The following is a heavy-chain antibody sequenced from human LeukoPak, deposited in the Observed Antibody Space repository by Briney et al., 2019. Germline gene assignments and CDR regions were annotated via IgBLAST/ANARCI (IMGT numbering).Heavy chain of an antibody. CDR2: ISGSGGST. CDR1: GFIVSNNY. CDR3: AKDRVGATLYFDF. Sequence: PGGSLRLSCAASGFIVSNNYVSWVRQAPGRGLEWVSAISGSGGSTYYADSVKGRLTISRDNYKNTLYLQMNCLRAEDTAVYYCAKDRVGATLYFDFWGQGTLLTVSS. V-gene: IGHV3-23*01. J-gene: IGHJ4*02. D-gene: IGHD1-26*01.